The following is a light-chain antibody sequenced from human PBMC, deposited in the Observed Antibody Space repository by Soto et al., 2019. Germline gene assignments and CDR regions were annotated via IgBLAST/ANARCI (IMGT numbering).Light chain of an antibody. CDR3: QQYGSP. Sequence: IILTHSPCTLSFSTFYRATLSCRASQIVRSNSLAWYQQKPGQPPRLLIYDASTRATGIPPRFSGGGSGTEFTVTISSLQSEDFAIYYCQQYGSPFGQGTKWIS. CDR2: DAS. CDR1: QIVRSNS. J-gene: IGKJ1*01. V-gene: IGKV3-20*01.